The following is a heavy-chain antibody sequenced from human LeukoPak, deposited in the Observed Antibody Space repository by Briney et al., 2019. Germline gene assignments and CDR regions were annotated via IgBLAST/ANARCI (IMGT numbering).Heavy chain of an antibody. CDR3: ARASHYYDSSPSDY. CDR1: GFTFSSYD. J-gene: IGHJ4*02. Sequence: GGSLRHSCAASGFTFSSYDIHWVRQAPGKGLEWVAVIWYDGSNKYYADTVKGRFTISRDNSKNTLYLQMNSLRVEDTAVYFCARASHYYDSSPSDYWGQGTLVTVSS. V-gene: IGHV3-33*01. CDR2: IWYDGSNK. D-gene: IGHD3-22*01.